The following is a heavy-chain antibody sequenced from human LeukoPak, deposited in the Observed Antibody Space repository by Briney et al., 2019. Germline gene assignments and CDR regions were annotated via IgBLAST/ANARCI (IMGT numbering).Heavy chain of an antibody. CDR2: IRYDGSNK. D-gene: IGHD5-12*01. CDR1: GFTFSSYG. Sequence: GGPLRLSCAASGFTFSSYGMHRVRQAPGKGLEWVAFIRYDGSNKYYADSVKGRFTISRDNSKNTLYLQMNSLRAEDTAVYYCAKGRYSGYEVGYWGQGTLVTVSS. CDR3: AKGRYSGYEVGY. J-gene: IGHJ4*02. V-gene: IGHV3-30*02.